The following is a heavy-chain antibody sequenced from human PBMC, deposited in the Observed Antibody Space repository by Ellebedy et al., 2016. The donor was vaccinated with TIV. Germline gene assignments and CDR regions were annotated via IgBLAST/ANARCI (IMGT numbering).Heavy chain of an antibody. CDR3: AHVTGTSPFDY. CDR1: GFSLTTSGVG. Sequence: SGPTLVKPTQTLTLTCSFSGFSLTTSGVGVGWIRQPPGKALEWVSLMFWNDDNRYNPSLRRRLTITKDTSKNQVVLTMTNMDPVDTATYYCAHVTGTSPFDYWGQGILVTVSS. J-gene: IGHJ4*02. V-gene: IGHV2-5*01. D-gene: IGHD1-1*01. CDR2: MFWNDDN.